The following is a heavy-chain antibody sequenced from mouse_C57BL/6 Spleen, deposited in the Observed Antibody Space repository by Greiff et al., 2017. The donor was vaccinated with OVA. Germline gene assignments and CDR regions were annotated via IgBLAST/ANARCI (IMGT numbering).Heavy chain of an antibody. CDR2: IGSEAGDT. CDR3: TTEWLLYAIDY. Sequence: EVQLLQSGAGFVRPGASVKLSCAASGFTINDYYMHWVRQTPEQGLEWVARIGSEAGDTDYAPKFQGKATMTADTSSNTAYLQLSSLTSEDTAVYYCTTEWLLYAIDYWGQGTSVTVSS. CDR1: GFTINDYY. V-gene: IGHV14-1*01. J-gene: IGHJ4*01. D-gene: IGHD2-3*01.